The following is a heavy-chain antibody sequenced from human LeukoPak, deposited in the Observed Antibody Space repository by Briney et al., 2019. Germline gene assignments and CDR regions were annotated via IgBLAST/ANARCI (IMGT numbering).Heavy chain of an antibody. V-gene: IGHV4-61*01. D-gene: IGHD4-23*01. CDR1: GGSVSSGIYY. CDR2: IYYSGST. Sequence: PSETLSLTCTVSGGSVSSGIYYWTWIRQPPGKGLEWIGYIYYSGSTNYNPSLKSRVTISVDTSKNQFSLKLSSVTAADTAVYHCARDIAYGANSLDYGGQGTLVTVSS. CDR3: ARDIAYGANSLDY. J-gene: IGHJ4*02.